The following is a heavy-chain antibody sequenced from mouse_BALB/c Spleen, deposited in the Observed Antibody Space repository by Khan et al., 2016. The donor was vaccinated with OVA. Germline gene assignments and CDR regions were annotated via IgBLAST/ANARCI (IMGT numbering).Heavy chain of an antibody. CDR3: TRDRIDY. Sequence: QMQLKESGAELAKPGASVKMSCKASGYTFTTYWMHWVQQRPGRGLEWLGYINPTSGYTDYTEKFKNKATLSADKSSSTAYMQLSSLTSEDSAVYYCTRDRIDYWGQGTTLTVSS. V-gene: IGHV1-7*01. CDR2: INPTSGYT. CDR1: GYTFTTYW. J-gene: IGHJ2*01.